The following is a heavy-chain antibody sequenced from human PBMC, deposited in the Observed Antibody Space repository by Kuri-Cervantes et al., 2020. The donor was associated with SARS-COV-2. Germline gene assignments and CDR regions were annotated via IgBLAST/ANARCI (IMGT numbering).Heavy chain of an antibody. Sequence: ASVKVSCKASGYTFTSYGISWVRQAPGQGLEWMGWISAYSGDTKYAQRLQGRLTMTTDTSTSTAYMELTSLRSDDTAVYYCARDMTTVTRGGYWGQGTLVTCSS. D-gene: IGHD4-17*01. CDR3: ARDMTTVTRGGY. CDR2: ISAYSGDT. J-gene: IGHJ4*02. CDR1: GYTFTSYG. V-gene: IGHV1-18*01.